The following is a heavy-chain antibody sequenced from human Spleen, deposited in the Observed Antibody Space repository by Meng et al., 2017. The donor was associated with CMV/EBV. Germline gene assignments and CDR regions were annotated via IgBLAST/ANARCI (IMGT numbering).Heavy chain of an antibody. D-gene: IGHD6-19*01. Sequence: SETLSLTCTVSGDSVSSGSYYWSWIRQPPGKGLEWSGYIYDSGTTNYNTNYSPSLESRVTISVDTSKNQFSLKLSSVNAADTAGYYCARDVAGFDYWGQGTLVTVSS. V-gene: IGHV4-61*01. CDR3: ARDVAGFDY. CDR2: IYDSGTT. J-gene: IGHJ4*02. CDR1: GDSVSSGSYY.